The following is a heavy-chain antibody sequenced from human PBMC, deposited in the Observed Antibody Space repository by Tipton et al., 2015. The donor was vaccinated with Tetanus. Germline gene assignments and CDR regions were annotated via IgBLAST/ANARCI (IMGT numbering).Heavy chain of an antibody. V-gene: IGHV5-51*01. CDR1: GYEFISYW. Sequence: QLVRSGAEVKKPGESLRISCKASGYEFISYWIAWVRQMPGKGLEWMGVIYPADSDIRNSPSFQGQVTMSVDKSTSTAYLQWRSLKASDSAMYYCARHSGGSEIGYYDDMDVWGQGTTVTVSS. CDR2: IYPADSDI. J-gene: IGHJ6*02. CDR3: ARHSGGSEIGYYDDMDV. D-gene: IGHD3-10*01.